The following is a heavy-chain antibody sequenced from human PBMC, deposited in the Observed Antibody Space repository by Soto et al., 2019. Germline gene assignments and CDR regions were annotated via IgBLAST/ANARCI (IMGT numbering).Heavy chain of an antibody. D-gene: IGHD6-19*01. CDR2: IWYDGSNK. V-gene: IGHV3-33*01. Sequence: QVQLVESGGGVVQPGRSLRLSCAASGFTFSSYGMHWVRQAPGKGLEWVAVIWYDGSNKYYADSVKGRFTISRDNSKNTLYLQMNSLRAEDTAVYYCARTRLGWSTAYYFDYWGQGTQVTVSA. CDR3: ARTRLGWSTAYYFDY. CDR1: GFTFSSYG. J-gene: IGHJ4*02.